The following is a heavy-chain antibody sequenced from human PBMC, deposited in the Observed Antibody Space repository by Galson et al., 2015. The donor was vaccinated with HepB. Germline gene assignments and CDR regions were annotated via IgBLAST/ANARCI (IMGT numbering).Heavy chain of an antibody. CDR3: ARDGGYCSSTTCYGAIDY. D-gene: IGHD2-2*01. J-gene: IGHJ4*02. CDR2: ISSSSSTI. V-gene: IGHV3-48*04. CDR1: GFTFSTYS. Sequence: SLRLSCAASGFTFSTYSMNWVRQAPGKGLEWVSYISSSSSTIYFADSVKGRFTISRDNAKNSLYLQMNSLRAEDTAVYYCARDGGYCSSTTCYGAIDYWGQGALVTVSS.